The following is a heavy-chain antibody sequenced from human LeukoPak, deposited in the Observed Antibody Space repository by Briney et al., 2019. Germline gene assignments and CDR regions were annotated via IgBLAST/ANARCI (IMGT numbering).Heavy chain of an antibody. Sequence: GASVKVSCKASGYTFTSYDINWVRQATGQGLEWMGWMNPNSGNTGYAQKFQGRVTMTRNTSIGTAYMELSSLRSEDTAVYYCARAATMVRGVIRYYYYYGMDVWGQGTTVTVSS. CDR2: MNPNSGNT. CDR3: ARAATMVRGVIRYYYYYGMDV. V-gene: IGHV1-8*01. CDR1: GYTFTSYD. D-gene: IGHD3-10*01. J-gene: IGHJ6*02.